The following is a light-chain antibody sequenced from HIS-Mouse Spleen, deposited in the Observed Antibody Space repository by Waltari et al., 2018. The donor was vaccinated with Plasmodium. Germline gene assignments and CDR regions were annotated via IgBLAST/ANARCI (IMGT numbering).Light chain of an antibody. CDR1: KLGDKY. Sequence: SYELTQPPSVSVSPGQTASITCSGDKLGDKYACWYQQKPGQSPVLVIYQDSKRPSGISERFSGPSSGNTATLTISGTQAREEADDYCQAWDSSTVVFGGGTKLTAL. V-gene: IGLV3-1*01. J-gene: IGLJ2*01. CDR2: QDS. CDR3: QAWDSSTVV.